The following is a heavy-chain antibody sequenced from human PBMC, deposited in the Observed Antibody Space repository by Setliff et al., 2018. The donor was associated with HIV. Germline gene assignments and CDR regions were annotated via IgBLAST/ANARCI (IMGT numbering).Heavy chain of an antibody. D-gene: IGHD6-13*01. J-gene: IGHJ4*02. Sequence: ASVKVSCKGSGYTFTNYAINWVRQAPGQGLAWMGWINAYSGTPTYAQDFTGRFVFSLDTSVSTAYLQISGLKAEDSAVYFCAGGLITTAALFDYWGQGTLVTVSS. CDR2: INAYSGTP. CDR1: GYTFTNYA. CDR3: AGGLITTAALFDY. V-gene: IGHV7-4-1*02.